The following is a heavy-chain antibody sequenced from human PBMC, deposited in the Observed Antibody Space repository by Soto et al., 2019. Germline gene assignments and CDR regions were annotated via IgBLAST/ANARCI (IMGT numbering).Heavy chain of an antibody. Sequence: SETLSLTYTVPGGSISSYYWGWIRQPPGKGLEWIGYIYYSGSTNYNPSLKSRVTISVDTSKNQFSLKLSSVTAADTAVYYCARTSYSGYDRYYYYGMDVWGQGTTVTVSS. D-gene: IGHD5-12*01. V-gene: IGHV4-59*08. CDR1: GGSISSYY. J-gene: IGHJ6*02. CDR3: ARTSYSGYDRYYYYGMDV. CDR2: IYYSGST.